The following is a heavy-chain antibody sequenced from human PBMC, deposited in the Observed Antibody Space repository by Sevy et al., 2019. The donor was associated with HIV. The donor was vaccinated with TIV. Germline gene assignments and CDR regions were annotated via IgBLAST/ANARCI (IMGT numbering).Heavy chain of an antibody. J-gene: IGHJ6*03. CDR3: ARAETHIVVVPAAKSPLYYYYYMDV. D-gene: IGHD2-2*01. Sequence: GGSLRLSCAASGFTFSSYWMSWVRQAPGKGVEWVATIKQDGSEKYYVDSVKGRFTISRDNAKNSLYLQMNSLRAEDTAVYYCARAETHIVVVPAAKSPLYYYYYMDVWGKGTTVTVSS. CDR1: GFTFSSYW. CDR2: IKQDGSEK. V-gene: IGHV3-7*03.